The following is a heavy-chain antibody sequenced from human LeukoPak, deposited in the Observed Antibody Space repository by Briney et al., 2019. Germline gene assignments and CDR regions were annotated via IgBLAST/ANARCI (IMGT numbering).Heavy chain of an antibody. J-gene: IGHJ5*02. CDR2: IYYSGGT. CDR1: GGSISSGDYY. Sequence: PSETLSLTCTVSGGSISSGDYYWSWIRQPPGKGLEWIGYIYYSGGTYYNPSLKSRVTISVDTSKNQFSLKLSSVTAADTAVYYCARRAAAGGGWFDPWGQGTLVTVSS. D-gene: IGHD6-13*01. V-gene: IGHV4-30-4*01. CDR3: ARRAAAGGGWFDP.